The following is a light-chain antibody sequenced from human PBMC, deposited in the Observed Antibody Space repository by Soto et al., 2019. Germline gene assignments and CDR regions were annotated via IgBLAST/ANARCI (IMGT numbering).Light chain of an antibody. CDR1: SSDVGGYNS. J-gene: IGLJ1*01. V-gene: IGLV2-14*01. Sequence: SVLTQPASVSGSPGQSITISCTGTSSDVGGYNSVSWYQQHPGKAPKLVIYEVTNRPSGFSNRFSGSKSGNTASLTISGLQAEDDAQYYCSSYASSSTRVFGTGTKVT. CDR3: SSYASSSTRV. CDR2: EVT.